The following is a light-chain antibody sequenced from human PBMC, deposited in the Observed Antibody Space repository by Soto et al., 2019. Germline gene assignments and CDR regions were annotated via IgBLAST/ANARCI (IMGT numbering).Light chain of an antibody. V-gene: IGKV3-20*01. CDR1: HTISSSY. CDR3: QQYVTSSPRT. CDR2: GIS. Sequence: EIVLTQSPGTLSLSPGERGSRSCSASHTISSSYLAWYQQKPGQAPRLLMYGISRRATGIPDRFSGSGSGTDSTLTITRLEPEDFAVYYCQQYVTSSPRTFGQGTKVDI. J-gene: IGKJ1*01.